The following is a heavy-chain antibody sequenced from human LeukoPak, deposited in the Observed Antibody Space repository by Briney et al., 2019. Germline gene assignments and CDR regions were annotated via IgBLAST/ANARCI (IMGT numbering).Heavy chain of an antibody. D-gene: IGHD6-13*01. V-gene: IGHV3-74*01. CDR1: GLSLRSHW. CDR3: ARGRGGEQPTTSDAFDI. CDR2: INSDGTTT. J-gene: IGHJ3*02. Sequence: GGSLRLSCAASGLSLRSHWMHWVRRAPGKGLVWVSRINSDGTTTTYADSVQGRFTISRDNAKNTLFLQMNGLTAEDTAVFYCARGRGGEQPTTSDAFDIWGQGTMVTVSS.